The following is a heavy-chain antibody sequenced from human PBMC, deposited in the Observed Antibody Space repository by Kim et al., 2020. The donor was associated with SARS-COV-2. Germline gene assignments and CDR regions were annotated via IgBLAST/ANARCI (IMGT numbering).Heavy chain of an antibody. Sequence: TSYAQKCQGRVTMTRDTSTSTVYMELSSLRSEDTAVYYCAREYGSGSLYYWGQGTLVTVSS. CDR2: T. V-gene: IGHV1-46*01. D-gene: IGHD3-10*01. J-gene: IGHJ4*02. CDR3: AREYGSGSLYY.